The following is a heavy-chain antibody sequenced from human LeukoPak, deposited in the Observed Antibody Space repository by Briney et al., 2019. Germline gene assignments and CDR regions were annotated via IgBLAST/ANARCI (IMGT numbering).Heavy chain of an antibody. V-gene: IGHV1-69*13. CDR3: ARAPPGRVYSGSSYYFDY. CDR2: IIPIFGTA. CDR1: GGTFSSYA. D-gene: IGHD1-26*01. Sequence: ASVKVSCKASGGTFSSYAISWVRQAPGQGLEWMGGIIPIFGTANYAQKFQGRVTITADESTSTAYMELSSLRSEDTAVYYCARAPPGRVYSGSSYYFDYWGQGTLVTVSS. J-gene: IGHJ4*02.